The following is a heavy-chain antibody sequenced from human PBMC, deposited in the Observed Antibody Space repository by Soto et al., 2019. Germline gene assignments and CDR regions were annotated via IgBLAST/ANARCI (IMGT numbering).Heavy chain of an antibody. D-gene: IGHD6-19*01. CDR3: AKDGEAIGWPRGFFDS. J-gene: IGHJ5*01. CDR1: GFIFTSYA. V-gene: IGHV3-23*01. Sequence: GGSLRLSCEASGFIFTSYAMAWVRQAPGKGLEWVSSVGPSGDGRFYADSVRGRFQISRDNSKNTVYLQLDGLRDGDTAIYYCAKDGEAIGWPRGFFDSWGQGTPVTVSS. CDR2: VGPSGDGR.